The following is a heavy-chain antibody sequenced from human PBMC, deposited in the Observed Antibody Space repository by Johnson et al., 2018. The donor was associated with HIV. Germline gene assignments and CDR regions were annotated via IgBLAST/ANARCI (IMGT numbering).Heavy chain of an antibody. D-gene: IGHD4-17*01. J-gene: IGHJ3*02. V-gene: IGHV3-66*01. Sequence: VQLVESGGGLVQPGGSLRLSCAASGFTVSSNYMSWVRQAPGKGLEWVSVIYSGGSTYYADSVKGRFTISRDNSKNTLYRQMNSLRTEDTAVYYGATVGGTGTTRAIAQPHDALDTWGQGTMVTVSS. CDR1: GFTVSSNY. CDR2: IYSGGST. CDR3: ATVGGTGTTRAIAQPHDALDT.